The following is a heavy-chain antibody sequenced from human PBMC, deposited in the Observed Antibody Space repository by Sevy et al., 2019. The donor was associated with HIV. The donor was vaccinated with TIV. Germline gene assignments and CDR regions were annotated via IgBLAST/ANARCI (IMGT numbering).Heavy chain of an antibody. D-gene: IGHD5-18*01. CDR3: AKGTDTAMVTRYYYYYGMDV. CDR2: ISYDGSNK. Sequence: GSLRLSCAASGFTFSSYGMHWVRQAPGKGLEWVAVISYDGSNKYYADSVKGRFTISRDNSKNTLYLQMNSLRAEDTAVYYCAKGTDTAMVTRYYYYYGMDVWGQGTTVTVSS. CDR1: GFTFSSYG. J-gene: IGHJ6*02. V-gene: IGHV3-30*18.